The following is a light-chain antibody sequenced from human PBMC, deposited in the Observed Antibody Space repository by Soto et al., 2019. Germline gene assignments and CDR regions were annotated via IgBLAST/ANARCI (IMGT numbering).Light chain of an antibody. CDR3: QQRTNWPPLT. CDR2: DAS. CDR1: QSVGTY. V-gene: IGKV3-11*01. Sequence: EIVLTQSPATLSLSPGERATLSCRASQSVGTYLAWYQQKPGQAPRLLIYDASIRATGIPARFSGSGSGKDFTLAVSGLEPEDFAVYYCQQRTNWPPLTFGGGTKVEMK. J-gene: IGKJ4*01.